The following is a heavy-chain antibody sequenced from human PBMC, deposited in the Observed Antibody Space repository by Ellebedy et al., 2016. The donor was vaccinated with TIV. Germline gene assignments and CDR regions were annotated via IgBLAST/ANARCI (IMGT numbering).Heavy chain of an antibody. J-gene: IGHJ6*02. CDR2: ISSSSSTI. CDR1: GFTFSSYE. CDR3: ARGSVGSGWLYYYYGMDV. D-gene: IGHD6-19*01. Sequence: GESLKISCAASGFTFSSYEMNWVRQAPGKGLEWVSYISSSSSTIYYADSVKGRFTISRDNAKNSLYLQMNSLRAEDTAVYYCARGSVGSGWLYYYYGMDVWGQGTTVTVSS. V-gene: IGHV3-48*03.